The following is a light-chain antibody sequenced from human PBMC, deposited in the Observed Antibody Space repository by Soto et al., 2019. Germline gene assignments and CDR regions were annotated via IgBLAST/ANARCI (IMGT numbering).Light chain of an antibody. CDR1: SSDVGGYNY. CDR3: SSYTSSSTYV. V-gene: IGLV2-14*01. Sequence: QSALTQPASVSGSPGQSITISCTESSSDVGGYNYVSWYQQHPGKAPKLMIYEVDNRPSGVSNRFSGSKSANTASLTISGLQADDEADYYYSSYTSSSTYVFGTGTKLTVL. J-gene: IGLJ1*01. CDR2: EVD.